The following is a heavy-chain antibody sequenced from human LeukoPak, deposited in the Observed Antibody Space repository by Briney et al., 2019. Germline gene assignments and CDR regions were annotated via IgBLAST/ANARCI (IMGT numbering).Heavy chain of an antibody. CDR2: ISWSSGSI. CDR1: GFTFDDYA. CDR3: AKESPYSSSWFDY. D-gene: IGHD6-13*01. V-gene: IGHV3-9*01. Sequence: GGSLRLSCAASGFTFDDYAMHWVRQAPGKGLEWVSGISWSSGSIGYADSVKGRFTISRDNAKNSLYLQMNSLRAEDTALYYCAKESPYSSSWFDYWGQGTLVTVSS. J-gene: IGHJ4*02.